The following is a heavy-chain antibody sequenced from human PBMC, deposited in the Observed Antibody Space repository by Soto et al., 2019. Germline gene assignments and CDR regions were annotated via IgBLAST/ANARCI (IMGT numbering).Heavy chain of an antibody. CDR1: GFTFSSYS. CDR3: ARVSSFGVAKLGYYGMDV. D-gene: IGHD3-3*01. V-gene: IGHV3-21*01. J-gene: IGHJ6*02. Sequence: EVQLVESGGGLVKPGGSLRLSCAASGFTFSSYSMNWVRQAPGKGLEWVSSISSSSSYIYYADSVKGRFTISRDNAKNSLYLQMNSLRAEDTAVYYCARVSSFGVAKLGYYGMDVWGQGTTVTVSS. CDR2: ISSSSSYI.